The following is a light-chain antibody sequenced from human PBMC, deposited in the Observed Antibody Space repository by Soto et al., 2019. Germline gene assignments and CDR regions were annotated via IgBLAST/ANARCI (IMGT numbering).Light chain of an antibody. CDR2: EVS. J-gene: IGLJ1*01. Sequence: QSALTQPASVSGSPGQSITVSCTGTSSDVGNYNFVSWYQQHPGKAPKLMIYEVSKRPSGVSNRFSGSKSGNTASLTISGLQAEDEADYDCCSYAGSNIPLIFGTGTKVTVL. CDR1: SSDVGNYNF. V-gene: IGLV2-23*02. CDR3: CSYAGSNIPLI.